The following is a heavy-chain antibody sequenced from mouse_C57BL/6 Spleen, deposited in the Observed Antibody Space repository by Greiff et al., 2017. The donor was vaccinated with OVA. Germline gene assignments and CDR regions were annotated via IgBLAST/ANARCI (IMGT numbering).Heavy chain of an antibody. Sequence: QVQLQQPGPELVKPGASVKLSCKASGYTFTSYWMHWVKQRPGQGLEWIGNINPSNGGTNYNEKFKRKATLTVDKSSSTAYMQLSSLTSEDSAVYKCAIYDYDGYYCDYWGQGTTLTVSS. D-gene: IGHD2-4*01. CDR2: INPSNGGT. V-gene: IGHV1-53*01. J-gene: IGHJ2*01. CDR3: AIYDYDGYYCDY. CDR1: GYTFTSYW.